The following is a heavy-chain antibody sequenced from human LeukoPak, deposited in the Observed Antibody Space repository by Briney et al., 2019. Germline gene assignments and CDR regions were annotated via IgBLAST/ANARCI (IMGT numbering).Heavy chain of an antibody. Sequence: SVKVSCKASGGTFSSYAISWARQAPGQGLEWMGRIIPILGIANYAQKFQGRVTITADKSTSTAYMELSSLRSQDTAVYYCARGEYYYGSGILNWFDPWSQGTLVTVSS. J-gene: IGHJ5*02. CDR2: IIPILGIA. D-gene: IGHD3-10*01. CDR3: ARGEYYYGSGILNWFDP. V-gene: IGHV1-69*04. CDR1: GGTFSSYA.